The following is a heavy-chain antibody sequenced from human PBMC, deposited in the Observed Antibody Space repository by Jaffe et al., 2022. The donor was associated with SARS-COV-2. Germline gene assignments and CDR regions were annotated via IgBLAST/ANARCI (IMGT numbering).Heavy chain of an antibody. Sequence: EVQLVQSGAEVKKPGESLRISCKGSGYSFTSYWISWVRQMPGKGLEWMGRIDPSDSYTNYSPSFQGHVTISADKSISTAYLQWSSLKASDTAMYYCARHPSIVVVPAAISDGMDVWGQGTTVTVSS. D-gene: IGHD2-2*01. J-gene: IGHJ6*02. CDR2: IDPSDSYT. CDR1: GYSFTSYW. V-gene: IGHV5-10-1*03. CDR3: ARHPSIVVVPAAISDGMDV.